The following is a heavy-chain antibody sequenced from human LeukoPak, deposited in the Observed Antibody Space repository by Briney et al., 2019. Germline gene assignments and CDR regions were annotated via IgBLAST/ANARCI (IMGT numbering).Heavy chain of an antibody. CDR1: GYSISSGYY. Sequence: SETLSLTCAVSGYSISSGYYWGWIRQPPGKGLEWIGSIYHSGSTYYKPSLKSRVTISVDTSKNQFSLKLSSVTAADTAVYYCARNRGYYDSSGYYAVDYWGQGTLVTVSS. J-gene: IGHJ4*02. V-gene: IGHV4-38-2*01. CDR3: ARNRGYYDSSGYYAVDY. CDR2: IYHSGST. D-gene: IGHD3-22*01.